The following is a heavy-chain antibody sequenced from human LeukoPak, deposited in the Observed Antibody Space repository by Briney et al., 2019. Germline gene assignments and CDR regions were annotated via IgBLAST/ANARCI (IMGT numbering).Heavy chain of an antibody. V-gene: IGHV3-74*01. Sequence: QPGGSLRLSCTASGFSFSGHWMHWARQLPGKGLVWVSRISPTGSTTSYADSVKGQFTVSRDNAKNTLYLQVNNLRAEDTAVYYCARGPNSNWSGLDFWGQGTLLTVSS. CDR2: ISPTGSTT. D-gene: IGHD6-6*01. CDR1: GFSFSGHW. CDR3: ARGPNSNWSGLDF. J-gene: IGHJ4*02.